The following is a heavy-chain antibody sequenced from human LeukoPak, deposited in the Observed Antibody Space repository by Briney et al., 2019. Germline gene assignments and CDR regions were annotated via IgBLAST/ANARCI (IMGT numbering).Heavy chain of an antibody. J-gene: IGHJ4*02. Sequence: ASVTVSFKASGYTFTDYYIYWVRHIPGQGLEWMGWINPNSGGTNYAQKFQGRVTMTRDTSISTVHMELSRLRSDDTAVYYCARVVLAVAAIGYFDYWGQGTLVTVSS. CDR3: ARVVLAVAAIGYFDY. D-gene: IGHD6-19*01. CDR2: INPNSGGT. CDR1: GYTFTDYY. V-gene: IGHV1-2*02.